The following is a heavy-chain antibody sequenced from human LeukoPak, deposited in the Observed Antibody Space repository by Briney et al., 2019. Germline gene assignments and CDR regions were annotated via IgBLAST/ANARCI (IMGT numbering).Heavy chain of an antibody. V-gene: IGHV3-30*18. CDR1: GFTFSGYD. Sequence: GRSLRLSCAASGFTFSGYDMHWVRQAPGKGLEWVAVISYDGSDKYYADSVKGRFTISRDNSKNTLYLQMNSLRAEDTAVYYCAKATVGTSWAFDIWGQGTMVTVSS. D-gene: IGHD4-23*01. CDR3: AKATVGTSWAFDI. J-gene: IGHJ3*02. CDR2: ISYDGSDK.